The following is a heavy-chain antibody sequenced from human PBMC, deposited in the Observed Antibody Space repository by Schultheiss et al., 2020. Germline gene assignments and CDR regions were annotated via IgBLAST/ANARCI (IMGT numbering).Heavy chain of an antibody. CDR2: TYYRSKWYH. Sequence: SETLSLTCAISGDSVSSDSAAWNWIRQSPSRGLEWLGRTYYRSKWYHDYAISVKSRIIINPDTSKNRFSLQLNSVTPEDTAVYYCTRDRFTSTWYREEEHNWFDPWGPGTLVTVSS. J-gene: IGHJ5*02. D-gene: IGHD2-2*01. V-gene: IGHV6-1*01. CDR1: GDSVSSDSAA. CDR3: TRDRFTSTWYREEEHNWFDP.